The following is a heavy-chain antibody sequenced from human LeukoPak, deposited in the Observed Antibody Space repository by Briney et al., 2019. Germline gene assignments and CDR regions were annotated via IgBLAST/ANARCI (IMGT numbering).Heavy chain of an antibody. CDR1: GFTFSTYS. CDR2: ISGSSSYI. D-gene: IGHD6-13*01. CDR3: ARDSGAAAPYYMDV. J-gene: IGHJ6*03. Sequence: GGSLRLSCAASGFTFSTYSGNWIRQAPGKGLEWVSSISGSSSYIYYADSVKGRFTISRDNAKNSLYLQMNSLRAEDTAVYYCARDSGAAAPYYMDVWGKGTTVTVSS. V-gene: IGHV3-21*01.